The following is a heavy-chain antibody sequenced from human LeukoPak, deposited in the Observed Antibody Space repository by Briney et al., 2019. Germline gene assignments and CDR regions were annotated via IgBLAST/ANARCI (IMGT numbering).Heavy chain of an antibody. D-gene: IGHD3-10*01. CDR3: AKVDRITMVRGVLPFDY. V-gene: IGHV3-30*02. CDR1: GFTFSGYW. J-gene: IGHJ4*02. Sequence: GGSLRLSCAVSGFTFSGYWMSWVRQAPGKGLEWVAFIRYDGSNKYYADSVKGRFTISRDNSKNTLYLQMNSLRAEDTAVYYCAKVDRITMVRGVLPFDYWGQGTLVTVSS. CDR2: IRYDGSNK.